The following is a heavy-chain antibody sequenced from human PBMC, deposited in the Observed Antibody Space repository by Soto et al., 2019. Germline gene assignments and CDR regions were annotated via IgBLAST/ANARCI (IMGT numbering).Heavy chain of an antibody. CDR2: FRSSGDDGTT. CDR3: AKKVNAGSRSQYLDE. Sequence: SGGSLTLSCAASGFTFSSYSMSWVRQAPGKGLEWVSGFRSSGDDGTTYYADSVKGRFTISRDNSKNTLFLQMNSLRAEDTAIYYCAKKVNAGSRSQYLDEWGQGNMVTV. V-gene: IGHV3-23*01. CDR1: GFTFSSYS. D-gene: IGHD3-10*01. J-gene: IGHJ4*02.